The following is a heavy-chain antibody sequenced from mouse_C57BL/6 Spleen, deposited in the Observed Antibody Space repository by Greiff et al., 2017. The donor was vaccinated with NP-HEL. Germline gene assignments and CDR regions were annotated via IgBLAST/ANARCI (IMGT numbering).Heavy chain of an antibody. Sequence: VQLQQSGPELVKPGASVKISCKASGYAFSSSWMNWVKQRPGKGLEWIGRIYPGDGDTNYNGKFKGKATLTADKSSSTAYMQLSSLTSEDSAVYFCAITTVVATGYFDYWGQGTTLTVSS. CDR2: IYPGDGDT. D-gene: IGHD1-1*01. CDR3: AITTVVATGYFDY. CDR1: GYAFSSSW. J-gene: IGHJ2*01. V-gene: IGHV1-82*01.